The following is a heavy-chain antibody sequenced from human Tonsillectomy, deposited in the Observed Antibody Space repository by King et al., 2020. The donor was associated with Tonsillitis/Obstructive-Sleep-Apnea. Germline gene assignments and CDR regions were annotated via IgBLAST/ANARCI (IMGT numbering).Heavy chain of an antibody. CDR3: AKNYYDSSGPRYFYYYMDV. D-gene: IGHD3-22*01. J-gene: IGHJ6*03. CDR2: ISSSGGST. CDR1: GFTFNTYA. Sequence: VQLVESGGGLVQPGGSLRLSCAASGFTFNTYAMSWVRQAPGKGLEWVSAISSSGGSTYYAVSVKGRFTISRDNSKKTVYLQMNSRRAEDTAVYYCAKNYYDSSGPRYFYYYMDVWGRGTTVTVSS. V-gene: IGHV3-23*04.